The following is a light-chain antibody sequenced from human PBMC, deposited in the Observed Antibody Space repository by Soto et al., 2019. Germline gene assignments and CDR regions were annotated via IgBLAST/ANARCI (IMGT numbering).Light chain of an antibody. Sequence: EIVMTQSPATLSVPPGERSTLSCRASQSVSSYLAWYQQKPGQAPRLLIYGASTRATDIPARFSGSGSGTEFTLTISSLQSEDFALYYCQQYNNWPLTFGGGTKVDIK. CDR2: GAS. CDR1: QSVSSY. V-gene: IGKV3-15*01. CDR3: QQYNNWPLT. J-gene: IGKJ4*01.